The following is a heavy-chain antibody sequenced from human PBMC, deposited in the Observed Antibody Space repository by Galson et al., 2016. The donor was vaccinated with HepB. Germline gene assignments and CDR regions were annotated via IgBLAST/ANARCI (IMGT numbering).Heavy chain of an antibody. J-gene: IGHJ4*02. V-gene: IGHV3-33*01. CDR2: TYYDGSNK. CDR3: ARENYYDQNHFDY. CDR1: AFTFSSYG. D-gene: IGHD3-22*01. Sequence: SLRLSCAASAFTFSSYGMHWVRQAPGKGLEWVAVTYYDGSNKYYADSVKGRFTISRDNSKNTVYLQMSSLRAEDTAVYYCARENYYDQNHFDYWGQGTLITVSS.